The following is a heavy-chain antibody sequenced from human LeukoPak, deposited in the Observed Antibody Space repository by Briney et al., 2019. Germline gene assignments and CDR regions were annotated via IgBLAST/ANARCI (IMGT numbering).Heavy chain of an antibody. CDR1: GFTLSSYA. D-gene: IGHD4-23*01. V-gene: IGHV3-23*01. J-gene: IGHJ4*02. Sequence: GGSLRLSCAASGFTLSSYAMSWVRQAPGKGLEWVSAISGTGGSTYYADSVKGRFTISRDNSKNTLYLQMNSLRAEDTAVYYCAKVETGGNPDYYFDYWGQGTLVTVSS. CDR3: AKVETGGNPDYYFDY. CDR2: ISGTGGST.